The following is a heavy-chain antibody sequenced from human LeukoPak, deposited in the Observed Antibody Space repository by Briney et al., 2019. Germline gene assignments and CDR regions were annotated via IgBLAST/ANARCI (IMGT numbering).Heavy chain of an antibody. CDR1: RFTFNSYG. J-gene: IGHJ1*01. Sequence: GGSLRLSCAASRFTFNSYGMHWVRQAPGNGLGWVAAISFDGSNKYYVDSVKGRFTISRDNAKNTLYLQMSSLRAEDTAMYYCARDDLYYDTGDYYYASYFQHWGQGTLVTVSS. V-gene: IGHV3-30*03. CDR2: ISFDGSNK. CDR3: ARDDLYYDTGDYYYASYFQH. D-gene: IGHD3-22*01.